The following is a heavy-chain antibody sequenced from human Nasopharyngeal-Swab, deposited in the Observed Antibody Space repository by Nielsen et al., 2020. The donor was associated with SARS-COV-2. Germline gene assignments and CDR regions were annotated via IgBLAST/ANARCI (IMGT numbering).Heavy chain of an antibody. V-gene: IGHV3-21*01. CDR3: ARDFMALRFLEWAKAGGLDY. J-gene: IGHJ4*02. D-gene: IGHD3-3*01. CDR2: ISSSSSYI. Sequence: VRQAPGKGLEWVSSISSSSSYIYYADSVKGRFTISRDNAKNSLYLQMNSLRAEDTAVYYCARDFMALRFLEWAKAGGLDYWGPGTLVTVSS.